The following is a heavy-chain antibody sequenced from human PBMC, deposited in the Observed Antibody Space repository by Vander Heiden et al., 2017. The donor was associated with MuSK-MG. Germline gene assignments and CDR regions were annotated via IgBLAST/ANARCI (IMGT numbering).Heavy chain of an antibody. CDR2: ISGTGGGT. D-gene: IGHD2-2*01. J-gene: IGHJ4*02. CDR3: AKRHCSGSSCYAFDY. V-gene: IGHV3-23*01. Sequence: EVQLLESGGDLVQPGGSLRLSCAAPGFTFTTYDIAWLRQAPGKGLEWVSIISGTGGGTYYPDYVKGRFTASRDTSRNTLYLQMNSLRVEDTAVYYCAKRHCSGSSCYAFDYWGQGTLVTVSS. CDR1: GFTFTTYD.